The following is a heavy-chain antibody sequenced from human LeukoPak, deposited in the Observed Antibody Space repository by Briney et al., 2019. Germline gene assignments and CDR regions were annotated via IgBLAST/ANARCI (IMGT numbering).Heavy chain of an antibody. CDR1: EFTFSTYS. CDR3: ARGYTWSSYSNYYYYMDV. J-gene: IGHJ6*03. Sequence: GGSLRLSCAASEFTFSTYSMNWVRQAPGQGLEWLSHITSSGSIVFYADSVKGRFTISRDNANNSVSLQMNSLRADDTAVYYCARGYTWSSYSNYYYYMDVWGKGTTVTVSS. D-gene: IGHD2-15*01. CDR2: ITSSGSIV. V-gene: IGHV3-48*01.